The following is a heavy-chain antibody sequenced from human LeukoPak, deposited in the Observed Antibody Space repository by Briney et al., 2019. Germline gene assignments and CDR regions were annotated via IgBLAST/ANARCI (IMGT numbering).Heavy chain of an antibody. CDR2: MNTDGGRT. V-gene: IGHV3-74*01. J-gene: IGHJ4*02. CDR3: ASDFTGRDDY. Sequence: GGSLRLSCAASGFTFSSYWMHWVREAPGKGLVWVSRMNTDGGRTDYADSVRGRFTISRDNAWNTLYLQMNSLGVEDTAVYFCASDFTGRDDYWGQGTLVTVSS. D-gene: IGHD2-8*02. CDR1: GFTFSSYW.